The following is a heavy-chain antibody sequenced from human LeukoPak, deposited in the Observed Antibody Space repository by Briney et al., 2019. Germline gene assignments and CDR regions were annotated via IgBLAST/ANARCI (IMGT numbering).Heavy chain of an antibody. CDR2: IKQHGSEK. Sequence: GGSLRLSCAASGFIFSSHWMNWVRQAPGKGLEWVANIKQHGSEKYYVDSVKGRFTISRDNAKNSLYLQMNSLRAEDTAVYYCPRGRNWFDPWGQGTLVTVSS. CDR1: GFIFSSHW. J-gene: IGHJ5*02. V-gene: IGHV3-7*05. CDR3: PRGRNWFDP.